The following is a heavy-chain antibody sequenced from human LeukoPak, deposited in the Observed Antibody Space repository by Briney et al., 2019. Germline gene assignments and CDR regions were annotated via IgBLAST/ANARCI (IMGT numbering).Heavy chain of an antibody. CDR1: GYSFGNHW. Sequence: PGESLKISCKGSGYSFGNHWIGWVRQMPGKGLEWMGIIYPADSDTRYSPSFQGQVAISADKSITTAYLRWSSLKSSDTAMYYCARHSSSSGYYYFDSWGQGTLVTVSS. J-gene: IGHJ4*02. CDR2: IYPADSDT. D-gene: IGHD3-22*01. V-gene: IGHV5-51*01. CDR3: ARHSSSSGYYYFDS.